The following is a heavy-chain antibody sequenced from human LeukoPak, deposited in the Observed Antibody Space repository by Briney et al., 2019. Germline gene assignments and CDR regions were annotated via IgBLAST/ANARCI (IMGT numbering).Heavy chain of an antibody. Sequence: SETLSLTCTVSGGSISSSSYYWGWIRQPPGKGLEWIGSIYYSGSTYYNPSLKSRVTISVDTSKNQFSLKLSSVTAADTAVYYCASQTGYCSSTSCYRPRSWFDPWGQGTLVTVSS. CDR2: IYYSGST. J-gene: IGHJ5*02. CDR3: ASQTGYCSSTSCYRPRSWFDP. CDR1: GGSISSSSYY. D-gene: IGHD2-2*01. V-gene: IGHV4-39*01.